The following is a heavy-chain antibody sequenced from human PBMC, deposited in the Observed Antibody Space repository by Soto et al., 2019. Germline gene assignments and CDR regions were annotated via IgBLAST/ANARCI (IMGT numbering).Heavy chain of an antibody. Sequence: QVQLVESGGGVVQPGRSLRLSCVASGFIFSNYGMAWVRQAPGKGLEWVSLISYDAEKKYSADSVKGRFTISRDNSENTVYLHMSSLRVDDTAVYYCAKSVSGVEDSFDLWGQGTMVTVSS. CDR2: ISYDAEKK. CDR3: AKSVSGVEDSFDL. V-gene: IGHV3-30*18. J-gene: IGHJ3*01. D-gene: IGHD1-1*01. CDR1: GFIFSNYG.